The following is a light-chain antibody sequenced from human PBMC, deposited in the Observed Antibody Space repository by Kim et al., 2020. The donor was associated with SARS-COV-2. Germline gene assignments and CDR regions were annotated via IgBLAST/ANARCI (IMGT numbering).Light chain of an antibody. CDR3: HHYTSYSEA. CDR1: QSITGW. Sequence: ACVRDKVTITCRARQSITGWLAWYQHRPGQPHNLLIYKTSTLQSGVPSRFSVTRSGTEFTLTISSLQTDDFATYYCHHYTSYSEAFVQGTKVDIK. V-gene: IGKV1-5*03. J-gene: IGKJ1*01. CDR2: KTS.